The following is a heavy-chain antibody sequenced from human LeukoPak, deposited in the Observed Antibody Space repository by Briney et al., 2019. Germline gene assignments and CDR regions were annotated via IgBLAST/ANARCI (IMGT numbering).Heavy chain of an antibody. D-gene: IGHD5-24*01. V-gene: IGHV3-30*02. Sequence: HTGGSLRLSCAASGFTFSSYGMHWVRQAPGKGLEWVAFIRYDGGNKYYADSVKGRFTISRDNSKNTLYLQMNSLRAEDTAVYYCAKALIRSGDGYPIRGFDYWGQGTLVTVSS. CDR3: AKALIRSGDGYPIRGFDY. J-gene: IGHJ4*02. CDR1: GFTFSSYG. CDR2: IRYDGGNK.